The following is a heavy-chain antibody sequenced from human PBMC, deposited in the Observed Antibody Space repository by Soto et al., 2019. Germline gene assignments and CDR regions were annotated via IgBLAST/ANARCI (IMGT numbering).Heavy chain of an antibody. Sequence: PSETLSLTGTVAGGSISSSRYYWGWMRQPPGKGLEWIGSIYYSGSTYYNPSLKSRVTISVGTSKNQLSLKLSSVTAADTAVYYCASHGGFRSHSGWYGGWGQGTLVTVSS. CDR3: ASHGGFRSHSGWYGG. V-gene: IGHV4-39*01. CDR2: IYYSGST. D-gene: IGHD6-19*01. J-gene: IGHJ4*02. CDR1: GGSISSSRYY.